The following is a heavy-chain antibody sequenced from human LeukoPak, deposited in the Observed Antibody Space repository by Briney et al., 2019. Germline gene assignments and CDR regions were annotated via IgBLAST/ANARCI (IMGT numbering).Heavy chain of an antibody. D-gene: IGHD4-11*01. Sequence: GGSLRLSCAASGFTFSSYAMGWVRQAPGKGLEWVSVISGSGGSTYHANSVKGRFTISRDNSKNTLYLQMNFLRAEDTAVYYCSKDQVKDYSNYFDYWGQGTLVTVSS. J-gene: IGHJ4*02. CDR1: GFTFSSYA. CDR3: SKDQVKDYSNYFDY. V-gene: IGHV3-23*01. CDR2: ISGSGGST.